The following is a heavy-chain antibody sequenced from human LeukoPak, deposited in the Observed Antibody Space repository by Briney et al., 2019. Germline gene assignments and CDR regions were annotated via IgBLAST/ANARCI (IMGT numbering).Heavy chain of an antibody. CDR1: GYTFTSYY. CDR3: ARGDGIAVAAKGFDP. Sequence: ASVKVSCTASGYTFTSYYIHWVRQAPGQGLEWMGIINPSVGSTSYAQKFQGRVTMTRDMSTSTVYMELSSLRSEDTAVYYCARGDGIAVAAKGFDPWGQGTLVTVSS. J-gene: IGHJ5*02. V-gene: IGHV1-46*01. D-gene: IGHD6-19*01. CDR2: INPSVGST.